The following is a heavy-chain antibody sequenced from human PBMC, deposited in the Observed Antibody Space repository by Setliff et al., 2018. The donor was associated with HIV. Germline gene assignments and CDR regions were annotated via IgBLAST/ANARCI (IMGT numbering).Heavy chain of an antibody. CDR1: GGSMSRFY. CDR3: ARDVRDLVISVYGF. V-gene: IGHV4-59*01. Sequence: SETLSLTCTVSGGSMSRFYWTWIRQPPGKGLEWIGFVYSTGSINYSPSFRGRLTISLDTSENQFSLHLTSVTAADTAVYYCARDVRDLVISVYGFWGQGIPVTVSS. D-gene: IGHD3-22*01. J-gene: IGHJ4*02. CDR2: VYSTGSI.